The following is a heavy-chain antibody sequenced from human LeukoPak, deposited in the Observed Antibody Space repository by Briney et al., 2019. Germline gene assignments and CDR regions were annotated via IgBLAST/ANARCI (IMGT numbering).Heavy chain of an antibody. CDR3: AREGAGERIQLWFRFDP. D-gene: IGHD5-18*01. J-gene: IGHJ5*02. CDR2: IKQDGSEK. CDR1: GFTFSSYW. V-gene: IGHV3-7*01. Sequence: QSGGSLRLSCAASGFTFSSYWMSWVRQAPGKGLEWVANIKQDGSEKYYLDSVKGRFTISRDNAKNSLYLQMNSLRAEDTAVYYCAREGAGERIQLWFRFDPWGQGTLVTVSS.